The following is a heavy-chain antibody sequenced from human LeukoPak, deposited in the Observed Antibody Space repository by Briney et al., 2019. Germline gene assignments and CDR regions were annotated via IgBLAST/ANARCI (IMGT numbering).Heavy chain of an antibody. J-gene: IGHJ4*02. V-gene: IGHV4-4*07. CDR1: GGSIRNYY. D-gene: IGHD6-13*01. Sequence: SETLSLTCTVSGGSIRNYYWSWIRQPAGKGLEWIGRIVPSGSTNYNPSLKSRVTMSVDTSKNQFSLKLNSVTAADTAVYYCAKEGAAPGPDFDYWGQGTLVIVSS. CDR2: IVPSGST. CDR3: AKEGAAPGPDFDY.